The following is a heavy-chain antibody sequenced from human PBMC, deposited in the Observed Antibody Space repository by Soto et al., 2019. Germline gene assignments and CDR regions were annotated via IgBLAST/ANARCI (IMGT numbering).Heavy chain of an antibody. V-gene: IGHV1-18*01. D-gene: IGHD3-16*01. CDR1: GYIFVNYG. CDR2: ISPYTGNT. J-gene: IGHJ6*02. CDR3: VMVDNYVTPTPQDV. Sequence: VKVSCKASGYIFVNYGIAWVRQAPGQGLEWMGWISPYTGNTHSATKVQGRLTMTTDTSTSTAYMDLGSLTSDDTAVYYCVMVDNYVTPTPQDVWGRGTTVTVSS.